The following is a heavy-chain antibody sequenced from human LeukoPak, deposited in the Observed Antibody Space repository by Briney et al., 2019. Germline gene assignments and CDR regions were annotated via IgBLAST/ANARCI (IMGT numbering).Heavy chain of an antibody. CDR2: IIPIFGTA. V-gene: IGHV1-69*13. CDR1: GGTFSSYA. CDR3: ARGGLLMNWFDP. Sequence: ASVKVSCKASGGTFSSYAISWVRQAPGQGLEWMGGIIPIFGTANYAQKFQGRVTITADESTSTAYMGLSSLRSEDTAVYYCARGGLLMNWFDPWGQGTLVTVSS. J-gene: IGHJ5*02. D-gene: IGHD3-16*01.